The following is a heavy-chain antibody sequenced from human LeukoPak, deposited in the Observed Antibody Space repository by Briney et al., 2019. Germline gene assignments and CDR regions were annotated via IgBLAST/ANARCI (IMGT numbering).Heavy chain of an antibody. D-gene: IGHD2-2*01. CDR3: ARDLYCSSTSCHNY. V-gene: IGHV4-61*02. Sequence: SETLSLTCTVSGGSISSGSYYWSWIRQPAGKGLEWIGRIYTSGSTNYNPSLKSRVTMSVDTSKNQFSLKLSSVTAADTAVYYCARDLYCSSTSCHNYWGQGTLVTVSS. J-gene: IGHJ4*02. CDR2: IYTSGST. CDR1: GGSISSGSYY.